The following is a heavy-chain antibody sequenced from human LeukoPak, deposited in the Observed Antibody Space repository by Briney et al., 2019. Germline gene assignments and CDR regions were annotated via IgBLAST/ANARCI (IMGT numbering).Heavy chain of an antibody. CDR1: GYTFTGYY. Sequence: ASVKVSCKASGYTFTGYYMHWVRQAPGQGLEWMGWINPNSGGTNYAQKFQGRVTMTRDTSISTAYMELSRLRSDDTAVYYCARDLGGIAAAGNFDYWGQGTLVTVSS. V-gene: IGHV1-2*02. CDR2: INPNSGGT. J-gene: IGHJ4*02. D-gene: IGHD6-13*01. CDR3: ARDLGGIAAAGNFDY.